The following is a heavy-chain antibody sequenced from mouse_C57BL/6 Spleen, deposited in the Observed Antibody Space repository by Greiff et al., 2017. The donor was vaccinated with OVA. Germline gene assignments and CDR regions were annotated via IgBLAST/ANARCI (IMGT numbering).Heavy chain of an antibody. D-gene: IGHD1-1*01. CDR1: GYTFTSYW. V-gene: IGHV1-69*01. Sequence: QVQLQQSGAELVMPGASVKLSCKASGYTFTSYWMHWVKQRPGQGLEWIGEIDPSDSYTNYNQKFKGKSTLTVDKSSSTAYMQLSSLTSEDSAVYYCARGGYGSSYDYFDYWGQGTTLTVSS. J-gene: IGHJ2*01. CDR3: ARGGYGSSYDYFDY. CDR2: IDPSDSYT.